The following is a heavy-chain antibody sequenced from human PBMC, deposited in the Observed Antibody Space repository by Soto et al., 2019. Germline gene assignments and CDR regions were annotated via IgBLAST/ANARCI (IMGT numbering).Heavy chain of an antibody. V-gene: IGHV3-33*01. D-gene: IGHD2-15*01. CDR1: GFTFSSYG. CDR3: ASTGYCCGGSCYSIPFGY. CDR2: IWYDGSNK. Sequence: QVQLVESGGGVVQPGRSLRLSCAASGFTFSSYGMHWVRQAPGKGLEWVAVIWYDGSNKYYADSVKGRFTISRDNSKNTLDLEKNRPGAEDNAVYYCASTGYCCGGSCYSIPFGYWGQGTLVTVSS. J-gene: IGHJ4*02.